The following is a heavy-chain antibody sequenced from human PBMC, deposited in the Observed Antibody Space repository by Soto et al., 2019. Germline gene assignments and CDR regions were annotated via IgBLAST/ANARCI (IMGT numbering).Heavy chain of an antibody. CDR1: GYTFTVYY. Sequence: GASVKVSCKASGYTFTVYYMHWVRQAPGQGLEWMGWINPNSGGTNYAQKFQGWVTMTRDTSISTAYMELSRLRSDDTAVYYCARAALGYCSGGSCYEVAFDIWGQGTMVTVSS. CDR3: ARAALGYCSGGSCYEVAFDI. D-gene: IGHD2-15*01. J-gene: IGHJ3*02. V-gene: IGHV1-2*04. CDR2: INPNSGGT.